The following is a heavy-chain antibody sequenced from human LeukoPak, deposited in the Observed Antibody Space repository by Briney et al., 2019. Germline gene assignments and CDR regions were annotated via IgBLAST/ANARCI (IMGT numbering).Heavy chain of an antibody. CDR1: GGSISNYY. J-gene: IGHJ5*02. CDR2: IHYSGST. CDR3: ARKGEHIYDSGNLWPAWVDL. Sequence: SETLSLTCTVSGGSISNYYWTWIRQPPGKGLELIGYIHYSGSTYYNPSLKSRVTISVDMSQNQFSLKMTSVTAADTAVYYCARKGEHIYDSGNLWPAWVDLWGQGTLVTVSS. V-gene: IGHV4-59*01. D-gene: IGHD3-10*01.